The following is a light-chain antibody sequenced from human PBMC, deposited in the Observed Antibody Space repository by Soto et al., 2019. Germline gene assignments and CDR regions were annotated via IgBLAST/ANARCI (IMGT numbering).Light chain of an antibody. J-gene: IGKJ1*01. Sequence: DIVMTQSPDSLDVSLGERATINCKSSQRVLTYSNKKDDLGWYQQKPGQPPKLLIYWASTRESGVPDRFSGSGSGTDFTLTISSLQAEDVAVYFCQQYHSIPPTFGQGTKLEIK. CDR3: QQYHSIPPT. CDR2: WAS. V-gene: IGKV4-1*01. CDR1: QRVLTYSNKKDD.